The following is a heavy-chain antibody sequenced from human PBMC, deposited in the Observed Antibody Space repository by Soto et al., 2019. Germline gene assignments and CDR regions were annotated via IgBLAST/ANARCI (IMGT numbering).Heavy chain of an antibody. D-gene: IGHD3-3*01. CDR1: GGSVSSGSYY. CDR3: ASSDFWSGGENPTAGNFDY. V-gene: IGHV4-61*01. J-gene: IGHJ4*02. Sequence: SETLSLTCTVSGGSVSSGSYYWSWIRQPPGKGLEWIGYIYYSGSTNYNPSLKSRVTISVDTSKNQFSLKLSSVTAADTAVYYCASSDFWSGGENPTAGNFDYWGQGTLVTVSS. CDR2: IYYSGST.